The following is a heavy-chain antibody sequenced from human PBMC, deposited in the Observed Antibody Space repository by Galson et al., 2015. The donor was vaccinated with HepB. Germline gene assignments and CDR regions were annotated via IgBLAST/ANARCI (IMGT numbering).Heavy chain of an antibody. J-gene: IGHJ5*02. Sequence: GSLRLSCAASGFTFSNAWMSWVRQAPGKGLEWVGRIKSKTDGGTTDYAAPVKGRFTISRDDSKNTLYLQMNSLKTEDTAVYYCTTDKLPTYYYDSESLDPWGQGTLVTVSS. D-gene: IGHD3-22*01. CDR2: IKSKTDGGTT. CDR3: TTDKLPTYYYDSESLDP. V-gene: IGHV3-15*01. CDR1: GFTFSNAW.